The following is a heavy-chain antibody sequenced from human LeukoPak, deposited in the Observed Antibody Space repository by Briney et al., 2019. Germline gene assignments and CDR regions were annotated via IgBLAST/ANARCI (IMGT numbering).Heavy chain of an antibody. D-gene: IGHD3-3*01. Sequence: SGGSLRLSWAASGFTFSSCAMSWVRQAPGKGLEWVSGINDSGFSTYYADSVKGRFTISRDKSKNTLYLQMSSLRAEDTAVYYCAKDLNFWSGNAFDYWGQGTLVTVSS. V-gene: IGHV3-23*01. J-gene: IGHJ4*02. CDR3: AKDLNFWSGNAFDY. CDR2: INDSGFST. CDR1: GFTFSSCA.